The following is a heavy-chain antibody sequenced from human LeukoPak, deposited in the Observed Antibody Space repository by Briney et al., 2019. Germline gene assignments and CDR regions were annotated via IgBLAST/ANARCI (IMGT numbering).Heavy chain of an antibody. CDR2: MNPNSGNT. Sequence: VKVSCKASGYTFTSYDINWVRQATGHGLEWMGWMNPNSGNTGYAQKFQGRVTMTRNTSISTAYMELSSLRSEDTAVYYCARGSGSYWFYYYYMDVWGKGTTVTVSS. J-gene: IGHJ6*03. D-gene: IGHD1-26*01. CDR3: ARGSGSYWFYYYYMDV. V-gene: IGHV1-8*01. CDR1: GYTFTSYD.